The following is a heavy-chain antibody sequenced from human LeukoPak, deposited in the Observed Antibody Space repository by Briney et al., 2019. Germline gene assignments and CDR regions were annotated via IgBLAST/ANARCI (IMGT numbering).Heavy chain of an antibody. Sequence: GGSLRLSCAASGFTFSSYNMNWVRQAPGKGLEWVAFIRYDGTNKYYADSVKGRFTISRDNSKNTLYLQMNSLRAEDTAVYYCANADYYGSGSYSDYWGQGTLVTVSS. CDR2: IRYDGTNK. CDR3: ANADYYGSGSYSDY. D-gene: IGHD3-10*01. CDR1: GFTFSSYN. V-gene: IGHV3-30*02. J-gene: IGHJ4*02.